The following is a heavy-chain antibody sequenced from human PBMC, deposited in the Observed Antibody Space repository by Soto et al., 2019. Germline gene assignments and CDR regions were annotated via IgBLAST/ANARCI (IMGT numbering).Heavy chain of an antibody. CDR1: VFTFSSYA. V-gene: IGHV3-23*01. CDR2: ISGSGGST. J-gene: IGHJ3*02. D-gene: IGHD6-13*01. CDR3: AKGLSSSSWLDAFDI. Sequence: QPWGSLRLSCAASVFTFSSYAMSWVRQAPGKGLEWVSAISGSGGSTYYADSVKGRFTISRDNSKNTLYLQMNSLRAEDTAVYYCAKGLSSSSWLDAFDIWGQGTMVTVS.